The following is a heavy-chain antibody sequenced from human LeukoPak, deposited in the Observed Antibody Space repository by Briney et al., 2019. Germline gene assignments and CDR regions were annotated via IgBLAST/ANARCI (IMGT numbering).Heavy chain of an antibody. CDR2: ISSSSSTI. Sequence: GGSLRLSCAASGFTFSSYSMNWVRQAPGKGLEWVSYISSSSSTIYYADSVKGRFTISRDNAKNSLYLQMNSLRAEDTAVYYCARGLGYCSGGSCYKTTHWFDPWGQGTLVTVSS. CDR3: ARGLGYCSGGSCYKTTHWFDP. J-gene: IGHJ5*02. D-gene: IGHD2-15*01. V-gene: IGHV3-48*04. CDR1: GFTFSSYS.